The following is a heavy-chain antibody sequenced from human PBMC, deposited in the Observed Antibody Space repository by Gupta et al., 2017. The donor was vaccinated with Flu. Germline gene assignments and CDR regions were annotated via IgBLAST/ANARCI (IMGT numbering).Heavy chain of an antibody. V-gene: IGHV4-34*01. CDR1: GGSFSGYY. D-gene: IGHD5-18*01. Sequence: QVQLQQWGAGLLKPSETLSLTCAVYGGSFSGYYWSWIRQPPGKGLEWIGEINHSGSTNYNPSLKSRVIISVDTSKNQFSLKLSSVTAADTAVYYCARAKRGRGYSIDWGQGTLVTVSS. CDR2: INHSGST. J-gene: IGHJ4*02. CDR3: ARAKRGRGYSID.